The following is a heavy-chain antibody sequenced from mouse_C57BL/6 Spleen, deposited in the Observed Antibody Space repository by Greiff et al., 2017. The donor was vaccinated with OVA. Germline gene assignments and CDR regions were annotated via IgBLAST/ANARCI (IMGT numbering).Heavy chain of an antibody. CDR3: ARRARSGNSYWYFEV. Sequence: EVHLVESEGGLVQPGSSMKLSCTASGFTFSDYYMACVRQVPEKGLEWVANINYDGSSTYYLDSLKSRFIISRDNAKNILYLQMSSLKSEDTATYYCARRARSGNSYWYFEVWGTGTTVTVSS. J-gene: IGHJ1*03. CDR2: INYDGSST. D-gene: IGHD2-1*01. V-gene: IGHV5-16*01. CDR1: GFTFSDYY.